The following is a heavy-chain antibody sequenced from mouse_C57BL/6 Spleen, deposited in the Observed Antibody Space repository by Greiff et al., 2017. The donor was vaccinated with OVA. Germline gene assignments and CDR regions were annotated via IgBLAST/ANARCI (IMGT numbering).Heavy chain of an antibody. CDR1: GYTFTDYN. CDR3: ARSSFRWDGY. V-gene: IGHV1-22*01. Sequence: EVKLQESGPELVKPGASVKLSCKASGYTFTDYNMHWVKQSHGHSLEWIGYLIPNNGGTSYNQKFKGKATLPVYNSSSTAYMEIRSLTSEDSAVYYCARSSFRWDGYWGQGTTLTVSS. J-gene: IGHJ2*01. CDR2: LIPNNGGT. D-gene: IGHD2-14*01.